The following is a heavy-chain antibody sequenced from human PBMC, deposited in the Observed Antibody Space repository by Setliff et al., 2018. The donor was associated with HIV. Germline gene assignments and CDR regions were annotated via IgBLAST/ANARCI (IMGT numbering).Heavy chain of an antibody. Sequence: SETLSLTCTVSGASISTYYWSWIRQPPGKGLEWIGYIFYSGSSNYNPSLKSRVTMSVDASKNQFSLSLTSVTAADTAVYYCARDRGSYNFWSGLARGDNWFDPWGQGTLVTVSS. CDR3: ARDRGSYNFWSGLARGDNWFDP. V-gene: IGHV4-59*01. J-gene: IGHJ5*02. CDR2: IFYSGSS. CDR1: GASISTYY. D-gene: IGHD3-3*01.